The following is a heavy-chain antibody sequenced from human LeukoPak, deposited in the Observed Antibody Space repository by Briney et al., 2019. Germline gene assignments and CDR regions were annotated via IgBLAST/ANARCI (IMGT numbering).Heavy chain of an antibody. CDR3: ARGRYYDSSGPDDY. CDR1: GYTFTSYG. CDR2: ISAYSGNT. Sequence: VASVKVSCKASGYTFTSYGISWVRQAPGQGLEWMGWISAYSGNTNYAQKLQGRVTMTTDTSTSTAYMELRSLSSDDTAVYYCARGRYYDSSGPDDYWGQGTLVTVSS. V-gene: IGHV1-18*01. J-gene: IGHJ4*02. D-gene: IGHD3-22*01.